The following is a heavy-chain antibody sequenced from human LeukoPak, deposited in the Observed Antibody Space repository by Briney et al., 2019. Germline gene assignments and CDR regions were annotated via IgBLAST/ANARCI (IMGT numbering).Heavy chain of an antibody. CDR1: GFTFSSYA. Sequence: PGGSLRLSCAASGFTFSSYAMHWVRQAPGKGLEWVAVISYDGSNKYYADSVKGRFTISRDNSKNTLYLQMNSLRAEDTAVYYCARDHGSSTRSGYYHNWFDPWGQGTLVTVSS. CDR3: ARDHGSSTRSGYYHNWFDP. V-gene: IGHV3-30*04. J-gene: IGHJ5*02. D-gene: IGHD3-3*01. CDR2: ISYDGSNK.